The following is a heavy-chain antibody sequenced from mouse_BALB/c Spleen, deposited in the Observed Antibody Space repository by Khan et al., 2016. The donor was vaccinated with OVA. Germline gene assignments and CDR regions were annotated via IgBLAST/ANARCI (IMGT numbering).Heavy chain of an antibody. CDR2: IYPGSANT. J-gene: IGHJ3*01. Sequence: QVQLQQSGAELARPGASVKLSCKTSGYTFTDFYINWVKQRTGQGLEWIGDIYPGSANTYYNEKFKGKATLTVDKSSSTAYMQLSSLTSEDSAVYFCAGSGSGSFGFWGQGTLVTVSA. CDR3: AGSGSGSFGF. CDR1: GYTFTDFY. V-gene: IGHV1-77*01. D-gene: IGHD2-2*01.